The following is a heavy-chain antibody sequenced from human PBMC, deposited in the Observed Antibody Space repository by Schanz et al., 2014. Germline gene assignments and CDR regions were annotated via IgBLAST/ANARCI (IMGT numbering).Heavy chain of an antibody. CDR2: ISDNGIST. CDR1: GFTFSSYA. V-gene: IGHV3-23*04. Sequence: DVQLVESGGGLVQPGGSLRLSCAASGFTFSSYAMSWVRQAPGKGLEWVSGISDNGISTYYADSVKGRFSISRENSKSILYLQMNSLRAEDTAVYYCAKAGSGWSTAGYYYWGQGTLVAVSS. CDR3: AKAGSGWSTAGYYY. J-gene: IGHJ4*02. D-gene: IGHD6-19*01.